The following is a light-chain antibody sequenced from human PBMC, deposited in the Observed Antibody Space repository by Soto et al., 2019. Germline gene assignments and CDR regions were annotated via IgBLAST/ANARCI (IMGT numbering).Light chain of an antibody. J-gene: IGLJ1*01. CDR2: EVS. CDR3: NAQADNGKHV. CDR1: SNDVGHSSF. V-gene: IGLV2-8*01. Sequence: QSALTQPPSASGSPGQSVTISCTGNSNDVGHSSFISWYQQHPGKGPKLIIYEVSKRPSGVPDRFAGYKSGNTDSLSVSGLQDEDEADYFCNAQADNGKHVFGTGTKLTVL.